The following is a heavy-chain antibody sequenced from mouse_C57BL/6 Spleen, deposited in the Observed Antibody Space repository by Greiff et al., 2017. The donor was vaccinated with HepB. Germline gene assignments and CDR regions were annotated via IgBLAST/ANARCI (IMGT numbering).Heavy chain of an antibody. CDR3: ARSDLYYCGSSFYVMDY. Sequence: VQLQQPGAELVKPGASVKLSCKASGYTFTSYWMHWVKQRPGQGLEWIGMIHPNSGSTNYNEKFKSKATLTVDKSSSTAYMQLSSLTSEDSAVYYCARSDLYYCGSSFYVMDYWGRGTSVTVSS. D-gene: IGHD1-1*01. V-gene: IGHV1-64*01. J-gene: IGHJ4*01. CDR2: IHPNSGST. CDR1: GYTFTSYW.